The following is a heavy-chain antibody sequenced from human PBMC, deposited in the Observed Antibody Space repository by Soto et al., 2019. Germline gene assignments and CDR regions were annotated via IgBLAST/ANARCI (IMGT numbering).Heavy chain of an antibody. J-gene: IGHJ5*02. CDR2: IFYGGNT. Sequence: QVRLQESGPGLVKPSETLTLTCTVSGGSISSYYWSWIRQPPGKGLEWIGNIFYGGNTDYNPSLKSRVTISVDTSKSQFSLKLSSVTAADTAVYYCARGPGWFDPWGQGTQVTVSS. CDR1: GGSISSYY. CDR3: ARGPGWFDP. V-gene: IGHV4-59*01.